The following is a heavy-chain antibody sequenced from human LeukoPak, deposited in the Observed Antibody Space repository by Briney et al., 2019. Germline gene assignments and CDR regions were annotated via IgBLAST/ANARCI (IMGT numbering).Heavy chain of an antibody. CDR2: ISGSGGST. V-gene: IGHV3-23*01. Sequence: GRSLRLSCAASGFTFSSYAMSWVRQPPGKGLEWVSAISGSGGSTYYADSVKGRFTISRDNSKNTLYLQMNSLRAEDTAVYYCAKDRWSESYYDSRPDAFDIWGQGTMVTVSS. D-gene: IGHD3-22*01. CDR3: AKDRWSESYYDSRPDAFDI. CDR1: GFTFSSYA. J-gene: IGHJ3*02.